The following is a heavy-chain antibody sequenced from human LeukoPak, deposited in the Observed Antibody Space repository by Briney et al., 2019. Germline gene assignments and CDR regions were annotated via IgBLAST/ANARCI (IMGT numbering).Heavy chain of an antibody. J-gene: IGHJ4*02. Sequence: GGSLRLSCAASGFTFSSYSMNWVRRAPGKGLEWVSYISSSSSTIYYADSVKGRFTISRDDAKNSLYLQMNSLRAEDTAVYYCARSLVLPDYWGQGTLVTVSS. CDR3: ARSLVLPDY. CDR1: GFTFSSYS. V-gene: IGHV3-48*04. CDR2: ISSSSSTI.